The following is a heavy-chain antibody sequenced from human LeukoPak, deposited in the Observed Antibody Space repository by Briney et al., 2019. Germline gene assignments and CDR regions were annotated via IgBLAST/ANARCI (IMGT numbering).Heavy chain of an antibody. D-gene: IGHD2-2*01. CDR3: AKSGPDIVVVPAALDY. V-gene: IGHV3-30*02. CDR2: IRYDGSNK. J-gene: IGHJ4*02. CDR1: GFTFSSYG. Sequence: GGSLRLSCAASGFTFSSYGMHWVRQAPGKGLEWVAFIRYDGSNKYYADSVKGRFTISRDNSKNTLYLQMNSLRAEDTAVYYCAKSGPDIVVVPAALDYWGEGTPVTVSS.